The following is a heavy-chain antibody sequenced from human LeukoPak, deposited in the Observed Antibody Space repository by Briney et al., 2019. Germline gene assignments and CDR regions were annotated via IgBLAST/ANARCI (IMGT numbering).Heavy chain of an antibody. D-gene: IGHD3-10*02. J-gene: IGHJ6*04. CDR3: AELGITMIGGV. Sequence: GGSLRLSCAASGFTFSSYEMNWVRQAPGKGLEWISYISSSGSTIYYADSVKGRFTISRDNAKNSLYLQMNSLRAEDTAVYYYAELGITMIGGVWGKGTTVTISS. CDR2: ISSSGSTI. V-gene: IGHV3-48*03. CDR1: GFTFSSYE.